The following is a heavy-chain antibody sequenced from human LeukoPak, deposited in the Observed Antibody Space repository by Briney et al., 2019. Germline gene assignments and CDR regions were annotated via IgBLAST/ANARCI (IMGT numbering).Heavy chain of an antibody. CDR2: INPNSGGT. Sequence: ASVKVSCKASGYTFTSYYMHWVRQAPGQGLEWMGWINPNSGGTNYAQKFQGRVTMTRDTSISTAYMGLSRLRSDDTAVYYCARDMYYYDSSGSNWFDPWGQGTLVTVSS. J-gene: IGHJ5*02. CDR3: ARDMYYYDSSGSNWFDP. D-gene: IGHD3-22*01. V-gene: IGHV1-2*02. CDR1: GYTFTSYY.